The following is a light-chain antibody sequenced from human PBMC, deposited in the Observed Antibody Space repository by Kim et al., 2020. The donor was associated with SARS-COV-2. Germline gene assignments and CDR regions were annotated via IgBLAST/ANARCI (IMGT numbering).Light chain of an antibody. V-gene: IGKV1-5*03. CDR3: QQYNT. CDR1: QSISSW. J-gene: IGKJ1*01. CDR2: KAS. Sequence: STLSASVGDRVTITCRASQSISSWLAWYQQKPEKAPKLLIYKASTLESGVPSRFSGSASGTEFTLTISSLQPDDFATYYCQQYNTFGQGTKVDIK.